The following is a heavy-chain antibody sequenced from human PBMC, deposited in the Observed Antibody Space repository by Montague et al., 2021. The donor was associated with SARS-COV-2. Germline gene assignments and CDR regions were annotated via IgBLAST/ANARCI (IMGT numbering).Heavy chain of an antibody. CDR2: ISWNSGNI. Sequence: SLRLSCAASGFTFDDYAMHLFRQAPGKGLEWVSGISWNSGNIGYSDSVKGRFTISRDNAKNSLYLQMNSLRAEDTALYYCAKGEIGSGWYGAFDIWGQGTMVTVSS. D-gene: IGHD6-19*01. V-gene: IGHV3-9*01. J-gene: IGHJ3*02. CDR3: AKGEIGSGWYGAFDI. CDR1: GFTFDDYA.